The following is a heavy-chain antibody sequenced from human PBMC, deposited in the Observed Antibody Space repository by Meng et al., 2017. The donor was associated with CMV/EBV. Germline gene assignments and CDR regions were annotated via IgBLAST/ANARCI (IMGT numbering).Heavy chain of an antibody. CDR2: IYYSGST. Sequence: SQTLSLTRTVSGGSVSSGSYYWSWIRQPPGKGLEWIGYIYYSGSTNYNPSLKSRVTISVDTSKNQFSLKLSSVTAADTAVYYCARAATIFEYYGMDVWGQGTTVTVSS. CDR1: GGSVSSGSYY. V-gene: IGHV4-61*01. CDR3: ARAATIFEYYGMDV. J-gene: IGHJ6*02. D-gene: IGHD3-3*01.